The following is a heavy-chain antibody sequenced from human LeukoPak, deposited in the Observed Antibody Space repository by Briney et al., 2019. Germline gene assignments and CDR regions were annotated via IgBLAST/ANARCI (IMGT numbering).Heavy chain of an antibody. J-gene: IGHJ4*02. D-gene: IGHD2-8*01. CDR2: ISHDGSNK. V-gene: IGHV3-30-3*01. CDR3: ASDKDGVGDY. Sequence: GRSLRLSCAASGFTFSYYTMHWVRQAPGKGLEWVAVISHDGSNKYYADSVKGRFTISRDNSKNTLYLQMNSLRAEDTAVYYCASDKDGVGDYWGLGTLVTVSS. CDR1: GFTFSYYT.